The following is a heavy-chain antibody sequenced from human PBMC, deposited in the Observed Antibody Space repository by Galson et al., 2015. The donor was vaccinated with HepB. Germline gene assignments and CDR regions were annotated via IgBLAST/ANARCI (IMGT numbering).Heavy chain of an antibody. J-gene: IGHJ4*02. Sequence: SVKVSCKASGDTFTNYDINWVRQAPGQGLEWMGGIIPFFATPNYAHIFQGRLTITADESTSTVYMDLSSLRSDDTAVYYCAKLGRFFGGAYFDSWGRGTLVTVSS. CDR2: IIPFFATP. CDR1: GDTFTNYD. V-gene: IGHV1-69*13. D-gene: IGHD3-3*01. CDR3: AKLGRFFGGAYFDS.